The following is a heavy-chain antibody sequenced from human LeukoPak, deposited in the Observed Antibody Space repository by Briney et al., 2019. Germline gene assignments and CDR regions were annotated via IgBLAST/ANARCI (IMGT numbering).Heavy chain of an antibody. CDR3: AYGPRSSGWLDWFDP. Sequence: GGSLRLSCAASGFTFSSYGMHWVRQAPGKGLEWVAVISYDGSNKYYADSVKGRFTISRDNSKNTLYLQMNSLRAEDTDVYYCAYGPRSSGWLDWFDPWGQGTLVTVSS. V-gene: IGHV3-30*03. CDR2: ISYDGSNK. CDR1: GFTFSSYG. J-gene: IGHJ5*02. D-gene: IGHD6-19*01.